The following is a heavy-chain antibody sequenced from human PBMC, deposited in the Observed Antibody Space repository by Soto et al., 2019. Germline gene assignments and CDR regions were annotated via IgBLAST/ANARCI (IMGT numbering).Heavy chain of an antibody. D-gene: IGHD3-10*01. V-gene: IGHV4-30-4*01. J-gene: IGHJ5*02. CDR3: ARGPYGPMEWFDP. Sequence: SETLSLTCTVSGGSISSGDYYWSWIRQPPGKGLEWIGYIYYSGSTYYNPSLKSRVTIPVDTSKNQFSLKLSSVTAADTAVYYCARGPYGPMEWFDPWGQGTLVTVSS. CDR2: IYYSGST. CDR1: GGSISSGDYY.